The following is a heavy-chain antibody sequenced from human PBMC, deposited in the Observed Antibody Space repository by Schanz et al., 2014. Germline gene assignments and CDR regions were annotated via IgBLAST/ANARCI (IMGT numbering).Heavy chain of an antibody. J-gene: IGHJ4*02. D-gene: IGHD5-12*01. CDR2: ISNDGSIK. CDR3: ASPSGYSDYGTYFDS. CDR1: GFTFSSYS. Sequence: GQLAESGGGVVQFGRSLRLSCAASGFTFSSYSMNWVRQAPGKGLEWVARISNDGSIKYYADSVEGRFTISRDNSRNTLYLQMNSLRTADTAVYYCASPSGYSDYGTYFDSWGQGTLVTVSS. V-gene: IGHV3-30*03.